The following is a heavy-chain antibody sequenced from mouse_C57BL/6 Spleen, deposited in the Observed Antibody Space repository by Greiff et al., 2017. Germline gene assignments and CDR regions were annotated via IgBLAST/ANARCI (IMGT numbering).Heavy chain of an antibody. J-gene: IGHJ2*01. CDR3: ARGGMVVATGPFDY. CDR1: GYTFTSYW. CDR2: IDPKSGGT. V-gene: IGHV1-72*01. D-gene: IGHD1-1*01. Sequence: QVQLKQPGAELVKPGASVKLSCKASGYTFTSYWMHWVKQRPGRGLEWIGRIDPKSGGTKYNEKFKSKATLTVDKPSSAAYMQLSSLTSEDSAVYYCARGGMVVATGPFDYWGQGTTLTVSS.